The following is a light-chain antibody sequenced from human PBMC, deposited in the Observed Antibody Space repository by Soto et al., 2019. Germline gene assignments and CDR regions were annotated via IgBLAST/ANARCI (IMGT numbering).Light chain of an antibody. CDR3: SLYTSSSTYV. CDR1: SSDVDSYNR. CDR2: KIS. Sequence: QSALTQPPSVSGSPGQSVTISCTGTSSDVDSYNRVSWYQQPPGTAPKLIIYKISNRPSGVPDRFAGSKSGNTASLTISGLQAEDEADYYCSLYTSSSTYVFGTGTKLTVL. J-gene: IGLJ1*01. V-gene: IGLV2-18*01.